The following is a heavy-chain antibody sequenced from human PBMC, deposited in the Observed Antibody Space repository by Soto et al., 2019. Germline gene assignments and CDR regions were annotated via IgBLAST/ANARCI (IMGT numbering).Heavy chain of an antibody. D-gene: IGHD6-6*01. J-gene: IGHJ6*03. CDR2: ISGSGGSA. V-gene: IGHV3-23*01. CDR3: AKQGAAQGYVDV. CDR1: GFSFSSSA. Sequence: EVQLLESGGGLVQPGGSLRLSCAASGFSFSSSAMSWVRQAPGKGLEWVSAISGSGGSAYYADSVKGRFTFSRDNSKDTLYLQMNRLRDEDTAVYYCAKQGAAQGYVDVWGKGTTVTVSS.